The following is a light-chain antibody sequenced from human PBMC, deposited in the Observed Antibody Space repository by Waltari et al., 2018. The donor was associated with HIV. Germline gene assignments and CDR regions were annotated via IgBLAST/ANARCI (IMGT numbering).Light chain of an antibody. CDR3: QQYNNWPPT. V-gene: IGKV3-15*01. CDR1: PCVSSN. J-gene: IGKJ1*01. CDR2: GAS. Sequence: EIVMTQSPATLSVSPGERATLSCRASPCVSSNFDRYQQKPGQAPRLLIDGASTRATGIPARVSGSGYGTEFTLTISSLQSEDFAVYYCQQYNNWPPTFGQGTKVEIK.